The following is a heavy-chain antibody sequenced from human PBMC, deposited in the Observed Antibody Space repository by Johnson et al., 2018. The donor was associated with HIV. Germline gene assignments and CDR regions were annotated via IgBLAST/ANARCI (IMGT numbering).Heavy chain of an antibody. CDR1: GFTFSSYA. D-gene: IGHD5-12*01. CDR2: ISYDGSNN. CDR3: AREYSGYETLRGAFDI. V-gene: IGHV3-30*04. Sequence: VQLVESGGGLVQPGRSLRLSCAASGFTFSSYAMHWVRQAPGKGLEWVAVISYDGSNNYYADSVKGRFTISRDNSKNTLYLQMNSLRAEDTAVYYCAREYSGYETLRGAFDIWGQGTMVTVSS. J-gene: IGHJ3*02.